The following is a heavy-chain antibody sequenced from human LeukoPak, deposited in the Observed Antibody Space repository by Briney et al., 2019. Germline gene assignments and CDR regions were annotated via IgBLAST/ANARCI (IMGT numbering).Heavy chain of an antibody. V-gene: IGHV4-34*01. CDR1: GGSFSGYY. Sequence: SETLSLTCAVYGGSFSGYYWSWIRQPPGKGLEWIGEINHSGGTNYNPSLKSRVTISVDTSKNQFSLKLSSVTAAGTAVYYCARGFRPTYSYDYFQYFDYWGQGTLVTVSS. CDR3: ARGFRPTYSYDYFQYFDY. D-gene: IGHD5-18*01. J-gene: IGHJ4*02. CDR2: INHSGGT.